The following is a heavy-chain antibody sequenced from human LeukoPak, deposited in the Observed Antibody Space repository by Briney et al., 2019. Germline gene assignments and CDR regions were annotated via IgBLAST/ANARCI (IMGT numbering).Heavy chain of an antibody. CDR2: ISWNSGSI. CDR3: AKVLITGYSYGPFDY. Sequence: GRSLRLSCAASGFTFDDYAMHWVRQAPGKGLEWVSGISWNSGSIGYADSVKGRFTISRDNAKNSLYLQMNSLRAEDTALYYCAKVLITGYSYGPFDYWGQGTLVTVSS. J-gene: IGHJ4*02. V-gene: IGHV3-9*01. D-gene: IGHD5-18*01. CDR1: GFTFDDYA.